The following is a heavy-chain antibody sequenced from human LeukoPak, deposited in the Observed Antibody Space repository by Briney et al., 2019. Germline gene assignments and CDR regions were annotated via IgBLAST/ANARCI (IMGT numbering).Heavy chain of an antibody. Sequence: GGSLRLSCAASGFTFSSYWMSWVRQTPGKGLEWVANIKQDGSEKYYVDSVKGRFTISRDDAKNSLYLQMNSLRAEDTAVYYCARSPFGAYFDYWGQGTLVTVSS. V-gene: IGHV3-7*01. J-gene: IGHJ4*02. D-gene: IGHD3-3*01. CDR1: GFTFSSYW. CDR3: ARSPFGAYFDY. CDR2: IKQDGSEK.